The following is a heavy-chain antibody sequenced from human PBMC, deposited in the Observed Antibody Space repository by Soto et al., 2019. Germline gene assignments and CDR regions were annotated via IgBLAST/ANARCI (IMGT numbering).Heavy chain of an antibody. J-gene: IGHJ4*02. V-gene: IGHV3-7*01. CDR2: IKPDGSDK. CDR3: VRAAWWSFDY. CDR1: GFSFSGHG. Sequence: EVQLVESGGGLVQPGGSLRLSCAASGFSFSGHGMSWVRQAPGKGLEWVAKIKPDGSDKYYVDSVRGRFTISRDNAENSLYLTLNSLTAQDTAVYSCVRAAWWSFDYWGQGPLVTVSS. D-gene: IGHD2-8*02.